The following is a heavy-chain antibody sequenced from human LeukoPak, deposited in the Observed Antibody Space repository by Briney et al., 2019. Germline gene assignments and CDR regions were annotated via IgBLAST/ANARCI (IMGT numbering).Heavy chain of an antibody. Sequence: PGGSLRLSCAASGFTFSSYAMSWVRQAPGKGLEWVAVIWYDGSNKYYADSVKGRFTISRDNSKNTLYLQMNSLRAEDTAVYYCARDPRLYSSSWYNFGWGQGTLVTVSS. J-gene: IGHJ4*02. D-gene: IGHD6-13*01. CDR1: GFTFSSYA. V-gene: IGHV3-33*08. CDR3: ARDPRLYSSSWYNFG. CDR2: IWYDGSNK.